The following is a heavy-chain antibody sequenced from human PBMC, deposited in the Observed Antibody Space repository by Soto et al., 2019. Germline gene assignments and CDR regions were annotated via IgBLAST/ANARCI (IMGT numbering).Heavy chain of an antibody. V-gene: IGHV3-48*02. J-gene: IGHJ5*02. D-gene: IGHD6-19*01. CDR3: ARISSSGWYGRWFDP. CDR1: GFTFSSYS. Sequence: EVQLVESGGGLVQPGVSLRLSCAASGFTFSSYSMNWVRQAPGKGLEWVSYISSSSSTIYYADSVKGRFTISRDNAKNSLYLQMNSLRDEDTAVYYCARISSSGWYGRWFDPWGQGTLVTVSS. CDR2: ISSSSSTI.